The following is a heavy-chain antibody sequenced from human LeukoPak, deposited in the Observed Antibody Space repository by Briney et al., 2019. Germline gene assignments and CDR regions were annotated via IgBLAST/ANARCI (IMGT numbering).Heavy chain of an antibody. CDR1: GFTFSRYS. CDR3: ARGTSSSDYSRLYYFDY. Sequence: GGSLRLSCAASGFTFSRYSMNWVGQAPGKGREWVSYIGSGTSTIYYADSVKGRFTMSRDNAMNSLALQMNSLRAEDTAVYYCARGTSSSDYSRLYYFDYWGQGTLVTVSS. CDR2: IGSGTSTI. V-gene: IGHV3-48*01. D-gene: IGHD3-22*01. J-gene: IGHJ4*02.